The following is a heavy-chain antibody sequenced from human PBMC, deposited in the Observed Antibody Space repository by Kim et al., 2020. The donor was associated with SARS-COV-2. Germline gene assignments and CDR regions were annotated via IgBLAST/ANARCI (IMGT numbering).Heavy chain of an antibody. CDR3: AKGRTTTWTLDAFDI. D-gene: IGHD2-2*01. J-gene: IGHJ3*02. V-gene: IGHV3-23*01. Sequence: DSVKGRLTISRDNTKNTLYLQMSSLGVERTAVYYCAKGRTTTWTLDAFDIWGQGTMVTISS.